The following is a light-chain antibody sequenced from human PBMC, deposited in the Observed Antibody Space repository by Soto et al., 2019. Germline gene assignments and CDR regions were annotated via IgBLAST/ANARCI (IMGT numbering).Light chain of an antibody. CDR3: QYYDSSLSGPV. V-gene: IGLV1-40*01. J-gene: IGLJ3*02. Sequence: SVLTQPPSVSGAPGQRVTISCTGSSSNIGAGYDVHWYQQLPGTAPKLLIYGNSNRPSGVPDRFSGSKSGTSASLAITGLQAEDEADYYCQYYDSSLSGPVFGGGTKLTVL. CDR1: SSNIGAGYD. CDR2: GNS.